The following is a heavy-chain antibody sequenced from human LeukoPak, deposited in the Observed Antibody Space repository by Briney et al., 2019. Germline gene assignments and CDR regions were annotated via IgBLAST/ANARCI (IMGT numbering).Heavy chain of an antibody. CDR1: GYTFTSYD. CDR2: MNPNSGNT. V-gene: IGHV1-8*01. J-gene: IGHJ6*03. Sequence: GASVEVSCKASGYTFTSYDINWVRQATGQGLEWMGWMNPNSGNTGYAQKFQGRVTMTRNTSISTAYMELSSLRSEDTAVYYCARGYSYVYYYYYMDVWGKGTTVTISS. D-gene: IGHD5-18*01. CDR3: ARGYSYVYYYYYMDV.